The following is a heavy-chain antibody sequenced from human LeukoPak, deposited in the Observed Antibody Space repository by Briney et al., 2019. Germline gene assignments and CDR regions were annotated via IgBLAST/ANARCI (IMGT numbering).Heavy chain of an antibody. J-gene: IGHJ6*03. V-gene: IGHV1-69*05. Sequence: SVTVSCKASGGTFNSYAISWVRQAPGRGLEWMGGIIPIFGTADYAQRFQGRVTITTDESTRTAYMELSSLRSEDTAVYYCGRSGYYTGQHLYHYMDVWGKGTTVTVSS. CDR1: GGTFNSYA. CDR3: GRSGYYTGQHLYHYMDV. CDR2: IIPIFGTA. D-gene: IGHD3-3*01.